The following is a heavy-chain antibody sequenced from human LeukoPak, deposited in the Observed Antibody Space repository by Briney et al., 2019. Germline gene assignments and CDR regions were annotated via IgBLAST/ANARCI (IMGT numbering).Heavy chain of an antibody. CDR3: ARSPYSSSSWFDP. D-gene: IGHD6-6*01. CDR1: GGSIRSYY. J-gene: IGHJ5*02. Sequence: SETLSLTCTASGGSIRSYYWSWIRQPAGKGLEWIGRIYASGSTDYNPSLKSRVTMSVDTSKNQFSLKLTSVTAADTAVYYCARSPYSSSSWFDPWGQGTLVTVSS. CDR2: IYASGST. V-gene: IGHV4-4*07.